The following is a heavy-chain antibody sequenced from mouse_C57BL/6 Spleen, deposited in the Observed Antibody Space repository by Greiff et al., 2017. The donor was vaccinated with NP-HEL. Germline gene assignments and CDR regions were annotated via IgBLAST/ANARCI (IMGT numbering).Heavy chain of an antibody. Sequence: EVQLQESGAELVKPGASVKLSCTASGFTITDYYMHWVKQRTEQGLEWLGRIDPEDGETKYAPKFQGKATIPADTSSNTAYLQLSSMTCEDTAVYYGDRGEYGSSCWYFDVWGTGTTVTVSS. CDR1: GFTITDYY. J-gene: IGHJ1*03. V-gene: IGHV14-2*01. CDR2: IDPEDGET. D-gene: IGHD1-1*01. CDR3: DRGEYGSSCWYFDV.